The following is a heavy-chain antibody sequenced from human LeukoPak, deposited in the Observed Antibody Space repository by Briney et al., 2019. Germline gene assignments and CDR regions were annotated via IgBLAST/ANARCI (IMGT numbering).Heavy chain of an antibody. V-gene: IGHV1-58*01. Sequence: GASVKVSCKASGFTFTSSAVQWVRQARGQRLEWIGWIVVGSGNTNYAQKFQGRVTITRDTSASTAYMELSSLRSEDTAVYYCATMGIAGDFDYWGQGTLVTVSS. J-gene: IGHJ4*02. CDR3: ATMGIAGDFDY. CDR2: IVVGSGNT. D-gene: IGHD6-13*01. CDR1: GFTFTSSA.